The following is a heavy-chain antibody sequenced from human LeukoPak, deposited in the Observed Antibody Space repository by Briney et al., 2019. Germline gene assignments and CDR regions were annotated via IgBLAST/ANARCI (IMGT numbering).Heavy chain of an antibody. J-gene: IGHJ4*02. Sequence: GGSLRLSCAASGFTFSSHSMNWVRQAPGKGLEWVSSISSSSSYIYYADSVKGRFTISRDNAKNSLYLQMNSLRAEDTAVYYCVREVAAAGSDYWGQGTLVTVSS. V-gene: IGHV3-21*01. CDR2: ISSSSSYI. CDR3: VREVAAAGSDY. D-gene: IGHD6-13*01. CDR1: GFTFSSHS.